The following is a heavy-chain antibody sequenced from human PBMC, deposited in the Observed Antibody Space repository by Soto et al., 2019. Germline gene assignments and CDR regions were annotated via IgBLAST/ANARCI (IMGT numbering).Heavy chain of an antibody. CDR3: ARDGSTNLLGTFDF. Sequence: PGGSLRLSCAASGFTFSDYYISWVRQAPGKGLEWVSYISNSGSYTAYADSVKGRFTISRDNAKKSVYLQMNSLRVDDTAVYYCARDGSTNLLGTFDFWGQGSLVTVSS. CDR2: ISNSGSYT. CDR1: GFTFSDYY. D-gene: IGHD7-27*01. J-gene: IGHJ4*02. V-gene: IGHV3-11*06.